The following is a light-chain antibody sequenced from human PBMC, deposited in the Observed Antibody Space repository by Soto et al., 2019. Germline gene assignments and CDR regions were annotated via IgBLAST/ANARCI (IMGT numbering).Light chain of an antibody. CDR1: QSVGNN. CDR3: QQYGDWPLT. J-gene: IGKJ4*01. Sequence: EIVLTQSPATLSVSPGERATLSCRASQSVGNNFAWYQQKPGQAPRLLIFATSTRATGVPARFSGSGSGTEFTLPISSLQSEAFAVYYCQQYGDWPLTFGGGAKVEIE. CDR2: ATS. V-gene: IGKV3-15*01.